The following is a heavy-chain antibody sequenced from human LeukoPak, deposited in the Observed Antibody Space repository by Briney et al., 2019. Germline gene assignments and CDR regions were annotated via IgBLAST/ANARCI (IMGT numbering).Heavy chain of an antibody. CDR2: IYYSGST. Sequence: SETLSLTCTVSGGSISSYYWSWIRQPPGKGLEWIGYIYYSGSTNYNPSLKSRVTISVDTSKNQFSLKLSSVIAADTAVYYCARGLPVAGFTDYWAREPWSPSPQ. CDR3: ARGLPVAGFTDY. CDR1: GGSISSYY. J-gene: IGHJ4*02. D-gene: IGHD6-19*01. V-gene: IGHV4-59*01.